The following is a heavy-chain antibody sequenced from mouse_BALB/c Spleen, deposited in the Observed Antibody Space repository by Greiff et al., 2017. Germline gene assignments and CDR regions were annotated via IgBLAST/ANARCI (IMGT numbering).Heavy chain of an antibody. Sequence: EVHLVESGPGLVKPSQSLSLTCTVTGYSITSDYAWNWIRQFPGNKLEWMGYISYSGSTSYNPSLKSRISITRDTSKNQFFLQLNSVTTEDTATYYCARGLRLDWYFDVWGAGTTVTVSS. CDR2: ISYSGST. D-gene: IGHD1-2*01. V-gene: IGHV3-2*02. J-gene: IGHJ1*01. CDR3: ARGLRLDWYFDV. CDR1: GYSITSDYA.